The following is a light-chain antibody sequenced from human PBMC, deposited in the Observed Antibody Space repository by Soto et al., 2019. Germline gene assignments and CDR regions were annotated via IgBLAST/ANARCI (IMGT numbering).Light chain of an antibody. CDR2: KAS. CDR3: QQYKSLYT. J-gene: IGKJ2*01. CDR1: QSISGW. Sequence: DIPMTQSPSTLSASVGDRVTITCRASQSISGWLAWYQQKPGKAPKLLIYKASSLESGVPSRVSGSESGTEVTLTLSSLQPDDFATYYCQQYKSLYTFGQGTKLDSK. V-gene: IGKV1-5*03.